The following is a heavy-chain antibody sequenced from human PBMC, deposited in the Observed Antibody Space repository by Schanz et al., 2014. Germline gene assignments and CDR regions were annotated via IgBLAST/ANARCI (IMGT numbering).Heavy chain of an antibody. CDR1: GYTFSTYD. J-gene: IGHJ6*02. Sequence: QVHLVQSGAEVKMPGASVKVSCKASGYTFSTYDINWVRQATGQGLEWLGWMTPKSGNTGYAQNFQGRVTMTRNTSISTAYMQLSSLTYEDTAVYYCARGGSSASMYGFDIWGQGTTVTVSS. V-gene: IGHV1-8*01. CDR2: MTPKSGNT. CDR3: ARGGSSASMYGFDI. D-gene: IGHD2-2*01.